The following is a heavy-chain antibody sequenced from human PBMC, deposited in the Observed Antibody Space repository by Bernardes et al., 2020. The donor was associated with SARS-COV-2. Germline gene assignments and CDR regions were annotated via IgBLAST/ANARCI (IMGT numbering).Heavy chain of an antibody. Sequence: GGSLSLSCAASGFTFSSYWMSWVRQAPGKGLEWVANIKQDGSEKYYVDSVKGRFTISRDNAKNSLYLQMNSLRDEDTAVYYCARGSLFYHNDEGPFHSWGQGTLVTVSS. CDR1: GFTFSSYW. J-gene: IGHJ4*02. CDR3: ARGSLFYHNDEGPFHS. D-gene: IGHD2-2*01. V-gene: IGHV3-7*01. CDR2: IKQDGSEK.